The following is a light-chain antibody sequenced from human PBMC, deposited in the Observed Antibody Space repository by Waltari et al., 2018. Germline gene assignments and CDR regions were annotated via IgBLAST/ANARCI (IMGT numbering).Light chain of an antibody. CDR1: SSNIGSRT. CDR2: SDN. J-gene: IGLJ1*01. CDR3: ATWDDSLSRYV. V-gene: IGLV1-44*01. Sequence: QSVLTQPPSASGTPGQRVTISCSGSSSNIGSRTVNWYQHLPGTAPKLLIYSDNQLPSGVPDRFSGSKSGTSASLAISGLQSEDEADYYCATWDDSLSRYVFGTGTEVTVL.